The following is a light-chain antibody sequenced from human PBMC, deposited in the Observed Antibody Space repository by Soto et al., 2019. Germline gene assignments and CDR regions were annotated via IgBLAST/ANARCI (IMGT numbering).Light chain of an antibody. Sequence: EIVLTQSPATLSLSPGERATLSCRASQGLYNYLAWYQQKPGQTPRLLIYDASTRATGIPARFSGDWSGTDFTLPIDTLEPEDFAVYYCQQRISWPITFGQGTRLEIK. CDR2: DAS. J-gene: IGKJ5*01. V-gene: IGKV3-11*01. CDR1: QGLYNY. CDR3: QQRISWPIT.